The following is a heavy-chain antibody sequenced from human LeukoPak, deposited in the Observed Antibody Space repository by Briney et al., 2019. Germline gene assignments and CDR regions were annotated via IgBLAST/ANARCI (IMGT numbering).Heavy chain of an antibody. Sequence: ASVQVSFQDSGYTFTNYYMHWVRQAPAKGLEWLGIINPSGGSTGYAQKFSGRVTMTRAASTTTVYMELSILRSDDTVFYYGGRDKRETSGRPPVGVDFWGQGTTVTVSS. J-gene: IGHJ6*02. V-gene: IGHV1-46*01. CDR3: GRDKRETSGRPPVGVDF. CDR1: GYTFTNYY. CDR2: INPSGGST. D-gene: IGHD6-19*01.